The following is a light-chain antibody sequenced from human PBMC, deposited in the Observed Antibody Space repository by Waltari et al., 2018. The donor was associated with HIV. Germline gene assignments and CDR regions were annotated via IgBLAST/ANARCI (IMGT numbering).Light chain of an antibody. CDR3: QQRSNWPIT. V-gene: IGKV3-11*01. J-gene: IGKJ5*01. CDR1: QSVSSY. Sequence: EIVLTQSPATLSLSPGERATLSCRASQSVSSYLAWYQQKPGQAPRLLIYGASSRATGIPARFSGSGSGTDSTLTISSLEPGDFAVYYCQQRSNWPITFGQGTRLEIK. CDR2: GAS.